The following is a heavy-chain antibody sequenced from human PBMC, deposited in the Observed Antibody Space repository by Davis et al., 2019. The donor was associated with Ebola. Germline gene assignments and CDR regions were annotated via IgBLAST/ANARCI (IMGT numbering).Heavy chain of an antibody. CDR1: GYTFTSYY. CDR3: ARDGYYYDSSGYYTDAFDI. CDR2: INPSGGST. D-gene: IGHD3-22*01. V-gene: IGHV1-46*01. J-gene: IGHJ3*02. Sequence: AASVKVSCKASGYTFTSYYMHWVRQAPGQGLEWMGIINPSGGSTSYAQKFQGRVTMTRDTSTSTVYMELSSLRSEDTAMYYCARDGYYYDSSGYYTDAFDIWGQGTMVTVSS.